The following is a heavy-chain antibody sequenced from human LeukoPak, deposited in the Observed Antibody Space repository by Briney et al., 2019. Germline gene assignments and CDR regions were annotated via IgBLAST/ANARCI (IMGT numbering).Heavy chain of an antibody. CDR3: ARTLRLGTPRAFDI. V-gene: IGHV3-7*05. J-gene: IGHJ3*02. D-gene: IGHD1-14*01. Sequence: QSGGSLRLSCVVSGFTFSSSWMNWVRRAPGKGLEWVANIHEDGSDKYYMDSVKGRFTISRDNAKNSLYLQMNSLRAEDTALYYCARTLRLGTPRAFDIWGRGTVVTVSS. CDR2: IHEDGSDK. CDR1: GFTFSSSW.